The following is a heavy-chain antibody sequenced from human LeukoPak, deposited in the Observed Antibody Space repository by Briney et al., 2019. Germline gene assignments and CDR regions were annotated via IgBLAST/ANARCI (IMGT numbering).Heavy chain of an antibody. J-gene: IGHJ6*02. D-gene: IGHD6-19*01. CDR1: GFTVSSNF. CDR2: ICSGGST. CDR3: ARDSGYGGIAVAGSYYGLDV. Sequence: PGGSLRLSCAASGFTVSSNFMSWVRQAPGKGLEWVSVICSGGSTYYADSVKGRFNISRHNSKNILYLQMNSLRDEDTAVYYCARDSGYGGIAVAGSYYGLDVWGQGTTVTVSS. V-gene: IGHV3-53*04.